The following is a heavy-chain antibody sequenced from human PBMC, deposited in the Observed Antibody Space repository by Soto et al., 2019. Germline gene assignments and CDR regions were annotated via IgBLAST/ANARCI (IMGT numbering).Heavy chain of an antibody. CDR1: EFTLSSYA. J-gene: IGHJ4*02. V-gene: IGHV3-23*01. Sequence: GGSLRLSCAASEFTLSSYAMTWVRQAPGKGLEWVSAISGSGVSTYYADSVKGRFTISRDNSKNTLYLQMNSLRAEDTAVYYCAKDRLKLAPHYFDYWGQGTLVTVSS. CDR2: ISGSGVST. CDR3: AKDRLKLAPHYFDY. D-gene: IGHD6-13*01.